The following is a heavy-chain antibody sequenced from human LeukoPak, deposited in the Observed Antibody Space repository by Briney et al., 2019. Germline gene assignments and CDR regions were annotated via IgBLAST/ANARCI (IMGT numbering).Heavy chain of an antibody. CDR3: ARDWGRNNWFDP. D-gene: IGHD3-16*01. J-gene: IGHJ5*02. Sequence: SETLSLTCTVSGGSISSYYWSWIRQPPGKGLEWIGYIYYSGSTNYNPSLKSRVTISVDTSKNQFSLELSSVTAADTAAYYCARDWGRNNWFDPWGQGTLVTVSS. CDR1: GGSISSYY. V-gene: IGHV4-59*01. CDR2: IYYSGST.